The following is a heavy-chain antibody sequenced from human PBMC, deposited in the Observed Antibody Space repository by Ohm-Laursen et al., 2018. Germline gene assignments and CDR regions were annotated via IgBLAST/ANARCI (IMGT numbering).Heavy chain of an antibody. CDR1: GGTFSSYA. V-gene: IGHV1-46*01. D-gene: IGHD6-19*01. J-gene: IGHJ4*02. CDR3: ARVPLTGYSRGWYLPFYYFDY. CDR2: INPSGGST. Sequence: ASVKVSCKASGGTFSSYAISWVRRAPGQGLEWMGIINPSGGSTSYAQKFQGRVTMTRDTSTSTVYMELSSLRSEDTAVYYCARVPLTGYSRGWYLPFYYFDYWGQGTLVTVSS.